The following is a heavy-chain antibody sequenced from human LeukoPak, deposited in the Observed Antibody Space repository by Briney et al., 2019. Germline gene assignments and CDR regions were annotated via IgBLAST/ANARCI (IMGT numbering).Heavy chain of an antibody. Sequence: PSETLSLTCTVSGGSISSYYWSWIRQPPGKGLEWIGYIYYSGSTNYNPSLKSRVTISVDTSKNQFSLKLSSVTAADTAVYYCARAPQCSSTSCYRFWYYYYGMDVWGQGTTVTVSS. J-gene: IGHJ6*02. CDR3: ARAPQCSSTSCYRFWYYYYGMDV. V-gene: IGHV4-59*01. CDR1: GGSISSYY. CDR2: IYYSGST. D-gene: IGHD2-2*01.